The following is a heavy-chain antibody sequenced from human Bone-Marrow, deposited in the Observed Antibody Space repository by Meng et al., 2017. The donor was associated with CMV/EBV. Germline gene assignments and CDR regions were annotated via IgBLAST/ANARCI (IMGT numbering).Heavy chain of an antibody. CDR2: INPSGGST. V-gene: IGHV1-46*01. J-gene: IGHJ6*02. CDR1: GYTFTSYY. Sequence: ASVKVSCKASGYTFTSYYMHWVRQAPGQGLEWMGIINPSGGSTSYAQKFQGRVTMTRDTSTSTVYMELSSLRSEDTAVYYCARDGSSSASNEYGMDVWGQGTTVTVSS. CDR3: ARDGSSSASNEYGMDV. D-gene: IGHD6-13*01.